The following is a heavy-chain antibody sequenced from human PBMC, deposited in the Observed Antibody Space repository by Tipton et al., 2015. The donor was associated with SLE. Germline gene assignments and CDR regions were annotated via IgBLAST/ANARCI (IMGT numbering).Heavy chain of an antibody. CDR2: IYYSGST. CDR3: ARGGGDFGLKN. CDR1: GGSLSTFY. J-gene: IGHJ4*02. Sequence: TLSLTCNVSGGSLSTFYWSWIRQSPGKGLELIGYIYYSGSTNYNPSLKSRVTISLDTSKNQFSLRLSSVTAADTAVYYCARGGGDFGLKNWGQGTLVTVSS. V-gene: IGHV4-59*12. D-gene: IGHD3/OR15-3a*01.